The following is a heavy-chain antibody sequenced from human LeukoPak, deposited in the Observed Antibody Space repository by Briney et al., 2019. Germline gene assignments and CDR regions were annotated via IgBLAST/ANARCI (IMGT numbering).Heavy chain of an antibody. Sequence: ASVKVSCKASGYTFISYGISWVRQAPGQGLEWMGWISAYNGNTNYAQKLQGRVTMTTDTSTSTAYMELRSLRSDDTAVYYCARFIPPDYDFWSGYYTSFPYYYYMDVWGKGTTVTVSS. D-gene: IGHD3-3*01. CDR1: GYTFISYG. V-gene: IGHV1-18*01. J-gene: IGHJ6*03. CDR2: ISAYNGNT. CDR3: ARFIPPDYDFWSGYYTSFPYYYYMDV.